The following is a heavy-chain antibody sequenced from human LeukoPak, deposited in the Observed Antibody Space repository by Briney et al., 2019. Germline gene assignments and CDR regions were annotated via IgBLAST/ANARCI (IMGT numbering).Heavy chain of an antibody. CDR2: ISWNSGSI. Sequence: GRSLRLSCAASGSTFDDYAMHWVRQAPGKGLEWVSGISWNSGSIGYADSVKGRFTISRDNAKNSLYLQMNSLRAEDTALYYCAKDMGPTYYYDSSGSNYYYYYGMDVWGQGTTVTVSS. D-gene: IGHD3-22*01. V-gene: IGHV3-9*01. J-gene: IGHJ6*02. CDR1: GSTFDDYA. CDR3: AKDMGPTYYYDSSGSNYYYYYGMDV.